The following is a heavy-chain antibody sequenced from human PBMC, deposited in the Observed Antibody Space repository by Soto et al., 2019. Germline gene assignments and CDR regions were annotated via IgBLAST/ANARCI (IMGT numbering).Heavy chain of an antibody. CDR2: IFYSGST. V-gene: IGHV4-59*01. D-gene: IGHD3-10*02. J-gene: IGHJ5*01. CDR1: GGSISSYY. Sequence: QVQLQESGPGLVKPSETLSLTCTVSGGSISSYYWSWIRQPPGKGLEWIGFIFYSGSTSYNPSLKSRHTISIDTSEYPFSLKLNSVTAADTAVYYCASMIGDPVLSFDSWGQGTLVAVSS. CDR3: ASMIGDPVLSFDS.